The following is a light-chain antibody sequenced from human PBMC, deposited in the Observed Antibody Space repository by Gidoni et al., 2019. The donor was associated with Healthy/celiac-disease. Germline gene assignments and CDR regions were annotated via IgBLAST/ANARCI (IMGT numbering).Light chain of an antibody. Sequence: DIQMTQSPSTLSASIGDRVTITCRASQSISDWLAWYQQKPGEAPKLLIYKASKLEGGVPSRFRGSGSGTEFTLTISSLQPDDFATYYCQHYSSLWTFGQGTKVEI. J-gene: IGKJ1*01. CDR2: KAS. CDR1: QSISDW. V-gene: IGKV1-5*03. CDR3: QHYSSLWT.